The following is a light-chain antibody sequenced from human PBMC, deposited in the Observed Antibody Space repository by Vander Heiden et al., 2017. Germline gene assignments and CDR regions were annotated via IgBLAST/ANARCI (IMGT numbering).Light chain of an antibody. V-gene: IGKV2-28*01. J-gene: IGKJ4*01. Sequence: VMTQSPLPLLVISGEPGYIHCRSRQSHLNVSSSTYSEWFLQKAGQSPQLLIYSVSRRASGVPDRFSGSGSGTDFNLKISRVEAEDVGLYYCMQAQQTPLTFGGGTRVDIK. CDR2: SVS. CDR3: MQAQQTPLT. CDR1: QSHLNVSSSTY.